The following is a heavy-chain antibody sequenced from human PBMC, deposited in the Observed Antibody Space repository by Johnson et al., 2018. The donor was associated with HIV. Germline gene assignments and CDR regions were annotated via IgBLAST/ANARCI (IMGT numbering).Heavy chain of an antibody. CDR3: AKDLFTEREDDAFDI. CDR1: GFTVSSNY. J-gene: IGHJ3*02. CDR2: LYSDGGT. Sequence: VQLVESGGGLVQPGGSLRLSCAASGFTVSSNYMSWVRQAPGKGLEWVSVLYSDGGTYYADSVKGRFTISRDNSKNTLYLQMNSLRAEDTAVYYCAKDLFTEREDDAFDIWGQGTMVTVSS. V-gene: IGHV3-66*01. D-gene: IGHD1-26*01.